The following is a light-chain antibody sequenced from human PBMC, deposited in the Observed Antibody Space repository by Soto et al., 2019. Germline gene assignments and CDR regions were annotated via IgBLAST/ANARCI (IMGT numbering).Light chain of an antibody. CDR3: RSYTSSSTLLYV. J-gene: IGLJ1*01. CDR2: DVS. Sequence: QSALTQPASVSGSPGQSITISCTGTSSDVGGYNYVSWYQQHPGKAPKLMIYDVSNRPSGVSNRSSGSKSGNTASPTISGLQGEDEADYYCRSYTSSSTLLYVFGNGTKVTVL. V-gene: IGLV2-14*01. CDR1: SSDVGGYNY.